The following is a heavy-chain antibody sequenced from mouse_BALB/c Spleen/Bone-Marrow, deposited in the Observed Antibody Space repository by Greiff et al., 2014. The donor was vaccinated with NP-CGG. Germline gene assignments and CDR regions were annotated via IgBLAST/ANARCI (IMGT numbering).Heavy chain of an antibody. CDR1: GYTFTSYW. D-gene: IGHD2-2*01. CDR2: INPSNGRT. V-gene: IGHV1S81*02. Sequence: VKLMESGAELVKPEASVKLSCKASGYTFTSYWMHWVKQRPGQGLEWIGEINPSNGRTNYNEKFKSKATLTVDKSSSTAYMQLSSLTSEDSAVYYCARSGYDGFAYWGQGTLVTVSA. CDR3: ARSGYDGFAY. J-gene: IGHJ3*01.